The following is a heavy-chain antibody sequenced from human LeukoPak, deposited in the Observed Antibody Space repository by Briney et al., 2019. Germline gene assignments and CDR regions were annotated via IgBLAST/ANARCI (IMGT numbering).Heavy chain of an antibody. CDR1: GFTFSSYA. Sequence: PGGSLRLSCAASGFTFSSYAMHWVRQAPGKGLEWVAVISYDGSNKYYADSVKGRFTISRDNSKNTLYLQMNSLRAEDTAVYYCARLWAAAGAKGYYYYMDVWGKGTTVTVSS. CDR2: ISYDGSNK. CDR3: ARLWAAAGAKGYYYYMDV. D-gene: IGHD6-13*01. J-gene: IGHJ6*03. V-gene: IGHV3-30-3*01.